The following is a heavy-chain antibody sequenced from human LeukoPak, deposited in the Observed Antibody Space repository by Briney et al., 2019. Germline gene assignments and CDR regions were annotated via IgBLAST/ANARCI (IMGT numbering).Heavy chain of an antibody. CDR3: ARRAAGYDILTGSDY. D-gene: IGHD3-9*01. Sequence: GKSLKISCKGSGYSFTSYWIGWVRQMPGKGLEWMGIIYPGDSDTRYSPSFQGQVAISADKSISTAYLQWSSLKASDTAMYYCARRAAGYDILTGSDYWGQGTLVTVSS. CDR1: GYSFTSYW. V-gene: IGHV5-51*01. J-gene: IGHJ4*02. CDR2: IYPGDSDT.